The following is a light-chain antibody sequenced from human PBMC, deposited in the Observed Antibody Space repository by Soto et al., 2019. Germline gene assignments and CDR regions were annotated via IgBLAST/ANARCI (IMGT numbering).Light chain of an antibody. CDR2: DAS. CDR1: QSVRSY. CDR3: QQRRSWPPTIT. V-gene: IGKV3-11*01. J-gene: IGKJ5*01. Sequence: EIVVTHSPATLSLCPLEIATRSFMGIQSVRSYLAWFQQIPGQAPRLLIYDASNRATGVPARFSGSGSGTDFTLTISSLEPEDFAVYYCQQRRSWPPTITFGQGTRLEI.